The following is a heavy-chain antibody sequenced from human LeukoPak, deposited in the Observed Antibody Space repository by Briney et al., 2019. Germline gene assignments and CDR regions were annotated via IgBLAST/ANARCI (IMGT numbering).Heavy chain of an antibody. J-gene: IGHJ5*02. CDR2: IGGRGDSI. D-gene: IGHD3-22*01. CDR1: GLTFKIYS. CDR3: AKDYYETSGYFHS. Sequence: GGSLRLSCAASGLTFKIYSMHWVRQAPGKGLEWVAVIGGRGDSIFYADSVKGRFTISRDNSKNTVDLQMGSLRAEDTAIYYCAKDYYETSGYFHSWGQGSLVSVSS. V-gene: IGHV3-23*01.